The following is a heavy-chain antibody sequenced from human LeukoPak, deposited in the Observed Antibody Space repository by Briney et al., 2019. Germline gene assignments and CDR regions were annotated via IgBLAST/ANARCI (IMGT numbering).Heavy chain of an antibody. CDR1: GFTFSSYV. J-gene: IGHJ4*02. D-gene: IGHD6-6*01. CDR2: ISGSGGST. Sequence: GGSLRLSCAASGFTFSSYVMSWVRQAPGKGLEWVSAISGSGGSTYYADSVKGRFTISRDNSKNTLYLQMNSLRAEDTAVYYCAKDLHTRSSLLPFDYRGQGTVVGVSS. CDR3: AKDLHTRSSLLPFDY. V-gene: IGHV3-23*01.